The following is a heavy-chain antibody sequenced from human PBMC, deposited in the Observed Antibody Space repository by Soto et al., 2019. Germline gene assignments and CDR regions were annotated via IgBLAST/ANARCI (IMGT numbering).Heavy chain of an antibody. Sequence: QGQLVQSGAEVKEPGASVKVSCKASGYTFTSHGITWVRQAPGQGLEWMGWSSAYKGRTDYAQKVKGRVTMITNTSTNTAYMELRSLRADETAMYYWARGVMKDAFDIWGQGTMVTVSS. CDR1: GYTFTSHG. J-gene: IGHJ3*02. D-gene: IGHD2-8*01. CDR3: ARGVMKDAFDI. V-gene: IGHV1-18*01. CDR2: SSAYKGRT.